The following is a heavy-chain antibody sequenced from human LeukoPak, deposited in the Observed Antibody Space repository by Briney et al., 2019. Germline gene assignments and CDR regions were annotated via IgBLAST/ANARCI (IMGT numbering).Heavy chain of an antibody. V-gene: IGHV4-34*01. Sequence: KPSETLSLTCAVYGGSFSGYYWSWIRQPPGKGLEWIGEINHSGSTNYNPSLKSRVTISVDTSKNQFSLKLSSVTAADTAVYYCARAEEGGSYFVDYWGQGTLVTVSS. J-gene: IGHJ4*02. CDR2: INHSGST. CDR3: ARAEEGGSYFVDY. D-gene: IGHD1-26*01. CDR1: GGSFSGYY.